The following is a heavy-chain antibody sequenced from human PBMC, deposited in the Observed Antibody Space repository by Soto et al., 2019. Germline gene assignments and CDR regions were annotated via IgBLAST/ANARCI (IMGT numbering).Heavy chain of an antibody. D-gene: IGHD3-3*01. CDR3: ARPRGVVYDFWSGYPGWFAP. V-gene: IGHV3-74*03. CDR2: ISSDGSKT. J-gene: IGHJ5*02. Sequence: EEQLVESGGGLVQPGGSLRLSCAASGFTFSSYWMHWVRQAPGKGLVWVSRISSDGSKTAYGDSVKGRFTISRDNAKNTVSLQMNSLRAEDTAVYYCARPRGVVYDFWSGYPGWFAPWGQGTLVTVSS. CDR1: GFTFSSYW.